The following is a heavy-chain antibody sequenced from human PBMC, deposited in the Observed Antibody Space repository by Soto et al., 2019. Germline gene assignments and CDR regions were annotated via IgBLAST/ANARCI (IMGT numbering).Heavy chain of an antibody. CDR1: GFTFSSYW. J-gene: IGHJ4*02. Sequence: GGSLRLSCEASGFTFSSYWMIWVRQALGNGLEWVANIKQDGSEKYYVGSVKGRFTISRDNAKNTLYLQMNSLRAEDTAVYYCARDRQRWSSSWYYFDYWGQGTLVTVSS. CDR2: IKQDGSEK. D-gene: IGHD6-13*01. V-gene: IGHV3-7*03. CDR3: ARDRQRWSSSWYYFDY.